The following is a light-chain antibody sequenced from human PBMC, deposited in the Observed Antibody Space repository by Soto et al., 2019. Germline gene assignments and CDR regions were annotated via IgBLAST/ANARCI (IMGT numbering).Light chain of an antibody. CDR2: EVT. CDR3: SSYAGNNNLVV. V-gene: IGLV2-8*01. J-gene: IGLJ2*01. Sequence: QSALTQPPSASGSPGXSVTISCTGTSSDVGAYKYVSWYQQHPGKAPKLMIYEVTKRPSGVPGRFSGSKSGNTASLTVSGLQAEDEADYYCSSYAGNNNLVVFGGGTKLTVL. CDR1: SSDVGAYKY.